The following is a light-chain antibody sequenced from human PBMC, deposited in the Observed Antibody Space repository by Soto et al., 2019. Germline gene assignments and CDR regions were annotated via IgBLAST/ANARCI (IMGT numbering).Light chain of an antibody. Sequence: EIVMTQFPPSPSVSPAERATLSCGSSQSVSSHLAWYEHKPGQSPRLLIYGASTRATGIPARFSGSGSGTDFTLTISRLEPEDFAVYYCQQYGRSPQTFGQGTRLEI. CDR3: QQYGRSPQT. CDR1: QSVSSH. V-gene: IGKV3-20*01. CDR2: GAS. J-gene: IGKJ5*01.